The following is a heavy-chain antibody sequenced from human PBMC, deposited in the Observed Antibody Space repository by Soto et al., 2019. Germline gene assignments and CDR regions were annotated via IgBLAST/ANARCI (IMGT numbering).Heavy chain of an antibody. CDR1: GYTFTSYD. CDR2: MNPNSGNT. D-gene: IGHD3-22*01. J-gene: IGHJ5*02. Sequence: GASVKVSCKASGYTFTSYDINWVRQATGQGLEWMGWMNPNSGNTGYAQKFQGRVTMTRNTSTSTAYMELRSLRSEDTAVYYCARGRGDYYDSSGDPNWFDPWGQGTLVTVSS. V-gene: IGHV1-8*01. CDR3: ARGRGDYYDSSGDPNWFDP.